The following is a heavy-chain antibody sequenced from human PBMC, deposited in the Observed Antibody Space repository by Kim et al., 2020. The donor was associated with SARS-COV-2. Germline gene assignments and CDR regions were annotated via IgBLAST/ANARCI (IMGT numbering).Heavy chain of an antibody. Sequence: GGSLRLSCAASGFTFDDYAMHWVRQAPGKGLEWVSGISWNSGSIGYADSVKGRITISRDNAKNSLYLQMNRLRAEDTALYYCAKKYGYHYDSSVPGYFD. CDR3: AKKYGYHYDSSVPGYFD. J-gene: IGHJ4*01. CDR1: GFTFDDYA. CDR2: ISWNSGSI. D-gene: IGHD3-22*01. V-gene: IGHV3-9*01.